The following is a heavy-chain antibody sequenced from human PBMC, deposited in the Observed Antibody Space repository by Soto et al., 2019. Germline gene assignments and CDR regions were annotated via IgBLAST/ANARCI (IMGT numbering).Heavy chain of an antibody. Sequence: GASVKVSCKASGFTFTSSAVQWVRQARGQRLEWIGWIVVGSGNTNYAQKFQERVTITRDMSTSTAYMELSSLRSEDTAVYYCARGEATQGTYYYYGMDVWGQGTTVTVSS. CDR3: ARGEATQGTYYYYGMDV. V-gene: IGHV1-58*01. CDR2: IVVGSGNT. CDR1: GFTFTSSA. D-gene: IGHD3-16*01. J-gene: IGHJ6*02.